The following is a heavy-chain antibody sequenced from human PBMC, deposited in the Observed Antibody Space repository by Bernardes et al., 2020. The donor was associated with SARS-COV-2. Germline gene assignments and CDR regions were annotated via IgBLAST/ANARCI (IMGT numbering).Heavy chain of an antibody. CDR2: IIPRFDKT. J-gene: IGHJ6*02. Sequence: SVEVSCKASEGPFRDYAISWVRQAPGQGLEWLGGIIPRFDKTNYAQKFQGRVAITTDESTSAAYLVLTSLTSDDTAMYYCARGIRNRHYYYGVDVWGQGTTVIVSS. D-gene: IGHD1-20*01. CDR1: EGPFRDYA. CDR3: ARGIRNRHYYYGVDV. V-gene: IGHV1-69*05.